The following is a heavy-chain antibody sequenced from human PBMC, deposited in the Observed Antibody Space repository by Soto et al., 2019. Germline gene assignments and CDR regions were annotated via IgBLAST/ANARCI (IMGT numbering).Heavy chain of an antibody. V-gene: IGHV3-11*01. CDR3: ASWIQKIDY. CDR2: ISSSGNTR. Sequence: QVQLVESGGGLYTPGGSLRLSCAASGFTFSDYSRSWIGKYPGKGLVWVSYISSSGNTRYSAASVKGRFTISRDNAKNSMYRQINSLISEDSALYYWASWIQKIDYCGQGTLVTVSS. J-gene: IGHJ4*02. CDR1: GFTFSDYS. D-gene: IGHD5-18*01.